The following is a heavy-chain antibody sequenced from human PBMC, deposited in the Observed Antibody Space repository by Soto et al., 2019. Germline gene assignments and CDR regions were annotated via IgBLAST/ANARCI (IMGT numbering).Heavy chain of an antibody. J-gene: IGHJ6*02. Sequence: AETLSRTGAVSGGCIRGISSYWVLCRQPPGKGLEWIGSIYYSGSTYYNASLKSRVTISVDTSKNQFSLKLSSVTAADTAVYYCASYYYDSSGYYYYYYYGMDVWGQGTTVT. CDR3: ASYYYDSSGYYYYYYYGMDV. D-gene: IGHD3-22*01. CDR1: GGCIRGISSY. V-gene: IGHV4-39*01. CDR2: IYYSGST.